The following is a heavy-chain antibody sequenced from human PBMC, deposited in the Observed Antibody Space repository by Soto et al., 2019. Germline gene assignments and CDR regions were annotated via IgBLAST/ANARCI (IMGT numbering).Heavy chain of an antibody. V-gene: IGHV4-38-2*01. CDR3: ARLRGRTYSHYYFDY. Sequence: PSETLSLTCAVSGYSISSNYYWGWIRQPPGMGLEWIGTIYHSGGTYYNPSLKSRLTISVDTSKNQFSLKLSSVTAADTAVYYCARLRGRTYSHYYFDYWGRGTLVTVSS. D-gene: IGHD3-10*01. J-gene: IGHJ4*01. CDR1: GYSISSNYY. CDR2: IYHSGGT.